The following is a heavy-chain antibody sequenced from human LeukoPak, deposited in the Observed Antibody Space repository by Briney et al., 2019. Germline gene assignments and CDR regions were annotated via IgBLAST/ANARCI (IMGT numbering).Heavy chain of an antibody. D-gene: IGHD3-16*01. CDR3: AKARSPYTSVSGVDY. J-gene: IGHJ4*02. CDR1: GFTFSSYA. CDR2: MSYDGSDK. V-gene: IGHV3-30*18. Sequence: GGSLRLSCAASGFTFSSYAMHWVRQAPGKGLEWVALMSYDGSDKYYADSVKGRFTISRDNSKNTLYLQMNSLRAEDTALFYCAKARSPYTSVSGVDYWGQGTLVTVAS.